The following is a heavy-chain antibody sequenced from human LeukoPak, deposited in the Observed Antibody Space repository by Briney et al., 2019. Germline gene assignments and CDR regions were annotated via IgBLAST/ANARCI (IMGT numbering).Heavy chain of an antibody. D-gene: IGHD3-3*01. CDR1: GGSFSGYY. Sequence: SETLSLTCAVYGGSFSGYYWSWIRKPPGKRLEWIGEINHSGSTNYNPSLKSRVTISVDTSKNQFSLKLSSVTAADTAVYYCARRFYYYYYMDVWGKGTTVTVSS. CDR3: ARRFYYYYYMDV. CDR2: INHSGST. J-gene: IGHJ6*03. V-gene: IGHV4-34*01.